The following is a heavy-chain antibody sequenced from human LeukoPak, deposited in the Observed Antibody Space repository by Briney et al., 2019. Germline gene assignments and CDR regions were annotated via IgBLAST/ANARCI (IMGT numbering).Heavy chain of an antibody. J-gene: IGHJ6*03. V-gene: IGHV3-7*01. Sequence: GGSLRLSCVGALGSHWMGWVRQAPGKGLEWVANIKEDGSQKYYMDSVKGRFTISRDNAKSSLFLQMNSLRAEDTAVHYCAAHSSGYYLMDVWGKGTTVTVSS. CDR3: AAHSSGYYLMDV. D-gene: IGHD3-22*01. CDR2: IKEDGSQK. CDR1: LGSHW.